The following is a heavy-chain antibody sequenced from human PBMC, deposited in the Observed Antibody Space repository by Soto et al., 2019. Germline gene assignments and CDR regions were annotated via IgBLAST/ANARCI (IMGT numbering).Heavy chain of an antibody. CDR3: AARVGSSPLYYYGVDV. V-gene: IGHV5-51*01. Sequence: GESLKISCKGSGYRFTNYWIGWVRQMPGKGLEWMGIIDPGDSDTRYSPSFQGQVTISVDKSISTAYLQWSSLKASDTAMYYCAARVGSSPLYYYGVDVWGQGTTVTVSS. J-gene: IGHJ6*02. CDR2: IDPGDSDT. D-gene: IGHD3-10*01. CDR1: GYRFTNYW.